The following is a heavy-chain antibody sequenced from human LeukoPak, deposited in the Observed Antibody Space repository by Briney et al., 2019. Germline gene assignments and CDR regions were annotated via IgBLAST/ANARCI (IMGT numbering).Heavy chain of an antibody. V-gene: IGHV1-69*04. CDR2: VIPILGIA. J-gene: IGHJ4*02. Sequence: ASVKVSCKASGGTFSSYAISWVRQAPGQGLEWMGRVIPILGIANYAQKFQGRVTITADKSTSTAYMELSSLRSEDTAVYYCARDCDSSGYDPLGYWGQGTLVTVSS. D-gene: IGHD3-22*01. CDR3: ARDCDSSGYDPLGY. CDR1: GGTFSSYA.